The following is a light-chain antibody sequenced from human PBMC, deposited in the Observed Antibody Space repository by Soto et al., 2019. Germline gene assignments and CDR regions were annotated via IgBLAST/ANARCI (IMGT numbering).Light chain of an antibody. CDR2: GAS. CDR3: QQYGSSPTWT. Sequence: DSVWTPSPGTLSLSPGERAPLSCRASQSVSSNYLAWYQQKPGQAPRLLIYGASTRATGIPDRFSGGGSGTDFTLTISRLEPEDSAVYYCQQYGSSPTWTFGQGTKVDIK. CDR1: QSVSSNY. J-gene: IGKJ1*01. V-gene: IGKV3-20*01.